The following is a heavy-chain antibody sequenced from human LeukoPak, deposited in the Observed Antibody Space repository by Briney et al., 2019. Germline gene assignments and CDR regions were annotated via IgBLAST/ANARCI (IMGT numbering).Heavy chain of an antibody. CDR1: GGTFSSYA. CDR3: ARGSSGWYGLGY. V-gene: IGHV1-69*13. CDR2: IIPIFGTA. J-gene: IGHJ4*02. Sequence: GASVKVSCKASGGTFSSYAISWVRQAPGQELEWMGGIIPIFGTANYAQKFQGRVTISADESTSTAYMELGSLRSEDTAVYYCARGSSGWYGLGYWGQGTLVTVSS. D-gene: IGHD6-19*01.